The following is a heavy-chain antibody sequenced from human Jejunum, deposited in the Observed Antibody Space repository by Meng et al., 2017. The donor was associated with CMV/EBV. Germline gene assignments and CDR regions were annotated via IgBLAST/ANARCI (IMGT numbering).Heavy chain of an antibody. CDR3: AKDEGAGGTTFFDH. Sequence: CVGSGFDLSKFSMGWVRQAPGKGLEWVSSISASGRIDYAASVKGRLVISRDIATTTLYLQITSLRGDDTAIYFCAKDEGAGGTTFFDHWGQGTLVTVSS. CDR1: GFDLSKFS. V-gene: IGHV3-23*01. D-gene: IGHD1-1*01. CDR2: ISASGRI. J-gene: IGHJ4*02.